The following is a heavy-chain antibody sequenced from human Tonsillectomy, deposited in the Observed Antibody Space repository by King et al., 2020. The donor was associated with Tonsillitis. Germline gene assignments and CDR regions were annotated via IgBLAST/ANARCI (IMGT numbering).Heavy chain of an antibody. V-gene: IGHV5-51*01. J-gene: IGHJ4*02. Sequence: VQLVESGAEVKKPGESLKISCKGSGYSFTRYWIGWVRQMPGKGLEWMGVIFPGDSDTRFSPSFQGQVTISADKSINTAYLQWSSLKASDTAMYYCARSPDSGSYFPFDYWGQGTLVTVSS. CDR2: IFPGDSDT. D-gene: IGHD1-26*01. CDR1: GYSFTRYW. CDR3: ARSPDSGSYFPFDY.